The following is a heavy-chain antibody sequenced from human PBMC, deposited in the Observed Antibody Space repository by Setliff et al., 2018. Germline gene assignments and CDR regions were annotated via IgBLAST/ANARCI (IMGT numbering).Heavy chain of an antibody. CDR1: GFTFSSYA. V-gene: IGHV3-23*01. CDR2: IIGSGTNT. CDR3: AKGTQRYCSGAICYYFDY. J-gene: IGHJ4*02. D-gene: IGHD2-15*01. Sequence: GESLKISCTASGFTFSSYAMNWVRQAPGKRLEWVSSIIGSGTNTYYADSVKGRFTISRDNSKNTLYLQMSSLRAEDTAVYYCAKGTQRYCSGAICYYFDYWGQGTLVTVSS.